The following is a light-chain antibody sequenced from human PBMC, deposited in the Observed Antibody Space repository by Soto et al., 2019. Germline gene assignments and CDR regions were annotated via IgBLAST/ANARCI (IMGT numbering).Light chain of an antibody. CDR1: QSISTS. Sequence: DIQMTQSPSSLSASVGDRVAITCRASQSISTSLNWYQQRPGRAPKLLISDASTLQSGVPSRFSGSGSGTDFTLTISSLQPEDFATYYCQQSHAFGQGTKLDI. CDR3: QQSHA. CDR2: DAS. J-gene: IGKJ2*01. V-gene: IGKV1-39*01.